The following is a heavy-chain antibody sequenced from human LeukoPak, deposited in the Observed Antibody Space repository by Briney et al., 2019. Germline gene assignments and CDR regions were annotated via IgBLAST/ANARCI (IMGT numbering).Heavy chain of an antibody. J-gene: IGHJ4*02. CDR1: GFTFSSYA. CDR2: ISYDGSNK. Sequence: GGSLRLSCAASGFTFSSYAMHWVRQAPGKGLEWVAVISYDGSNKYYADSVKGRFTISRDNSKNTLYLRMNSLRAENTAVDYCARDKHIVVVTAIVDYWGQGTLVTVSS. D-gene: IGHD2-21*02. V-gene: IGHV3-30*01. CDR3: ARDKHIVVVTAIVDY.